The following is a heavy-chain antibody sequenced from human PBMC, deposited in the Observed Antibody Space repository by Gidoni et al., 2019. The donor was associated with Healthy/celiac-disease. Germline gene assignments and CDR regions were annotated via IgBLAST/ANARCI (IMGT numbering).Heavy chain of an antibody. CDR1: GGSISSSSYY. CDR3: ARLASTMIVDHCDY. CDR2: IYYSGST. D-gene: IGHD3-22*01. Sequence: QLQLQESGPGLVKPSETLSITCTVSGGSISSSSYYWGWIRQPPGKGLEWIGSIYYSGSTYYNPSLKSRVTISVDTSKNQFSLKLSSVTAADTAVYYCARLASTMIVDHCDYWGQGTLVTVSS. V-gene: IGHV4-39*01. J-gene: IGHJ4*02.